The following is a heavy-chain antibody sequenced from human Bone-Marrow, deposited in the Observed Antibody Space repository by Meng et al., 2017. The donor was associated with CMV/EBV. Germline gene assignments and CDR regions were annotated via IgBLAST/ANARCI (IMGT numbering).Heavy chain of an antibody. D-gene: IGHD2-2*01. CDR2: INPSSGGT. CDR3: ASGAQLLANYYGMDV. CDR1: GYTFTGYY. V-gene: IGHV1-2*02. J-gene: IGHJ6*02. Sequence: ASVKVPRKASGYTFTGYYMHWVRQAPGQGLEWMGWINPSSGGTNYAQKSQGRVTMTRDTSTSTAYMGLSRLGSDGTAVYYCASGAQLLANYYGMDVWGQGTTVTVSS.